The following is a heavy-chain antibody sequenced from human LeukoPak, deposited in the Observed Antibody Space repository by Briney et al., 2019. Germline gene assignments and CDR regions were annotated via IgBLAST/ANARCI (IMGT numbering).Heavy chain of an antibody. CDR3: ARAGYYGDDAFDR. D-gene: IGHD2/OR15-2a*01. CDR1: GCIIGSYW. CDR2: GRQDGSGK. V-gene: IGHV3-7*01. Sequence: GGSLRLSCVASGCIIGSYWMCWGRNAPGTGLELVSNGRQDGSGKYYVESVKGRLTISRDNAKNSLYLQMNSLTAADTAIYYCARAGYYGDDAFDRWGQGTRVTVSS. J-gene: IGHJ3*01.